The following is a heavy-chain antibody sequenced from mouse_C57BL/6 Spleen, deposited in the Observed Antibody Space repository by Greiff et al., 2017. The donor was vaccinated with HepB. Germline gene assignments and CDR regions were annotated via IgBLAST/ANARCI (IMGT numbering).Heavy chain of an antibody. J-gene: IGHJ2*01. D-gene: IGHD2-3*01. CDR1: GFTFSSYA. V-gene: IGHV5-9-1*02. Sequence: EVQRVESGEGLVKPGGSLKLSCAASGFTFSSYAMSWVRQTPEKRLEWVAYISSGGDYIYYADTVKGRFTISRDNARNTLYLQISSLKSEDTAMYYCTRVGGYYFYFDYWGQGTTLTVSS. CDR3: TRVGGYYFYFDY. CDR2: ISSGGDYI.